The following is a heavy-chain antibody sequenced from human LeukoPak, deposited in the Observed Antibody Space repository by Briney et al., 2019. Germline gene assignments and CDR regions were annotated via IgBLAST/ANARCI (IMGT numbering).Heavy chain of an antibody. D-gene: IGHD3-22*01. Sequence: PGGSLRLSCAASGFTFSSYAMSWVRQAPGKGLEWVSAISGSGGSTYYADSVKGRFTISRDNSKNTLYLQMNSLRAEDTAVYYCAKGSRYYDSSGYYYVDAEYFQHWGQGTLVTVSS. CDR1: GFTFSSYA. CDR2: ISGSGGST. CDR3: AKGSRYYDSSGYYYVDAEYFQH. V-gene: IGHV3-23*01. J-gene: IGHJ1*01.